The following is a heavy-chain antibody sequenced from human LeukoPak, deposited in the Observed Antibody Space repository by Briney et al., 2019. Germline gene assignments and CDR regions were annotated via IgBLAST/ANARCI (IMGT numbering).Heavy chain of an antibody. Sequence: GGSLRLSCAASGFTFDDYGMSWVRQAPGKGLEWVSGINWNGGSTGYADSVKGRFTISRDNAKNSLYLQMNSLRAEDTAVYYCAKLRDRVPAATFDYWGQGTLVTVSS. CDR2: INWNGGST. V-gene: IGHV3-20*04. CDR3: AKLRDRVPAATFDY. D-gene: IGHD2-2*01. CDR1: GFTFDDYG. J-gene: IGHJ4*02.